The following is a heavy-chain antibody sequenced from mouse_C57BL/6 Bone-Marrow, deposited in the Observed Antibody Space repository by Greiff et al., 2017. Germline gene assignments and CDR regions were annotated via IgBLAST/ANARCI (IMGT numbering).Heavy chain of an antibody. CDR2: INPYNGGT. CDR3: APSSRAWFAY. Sequence: VQLKQSGPVLVKPGASVKMSCKASGYTFTDYYMNWVKQSHGKSLEWIGVINPYNGGTSYNQKFKGKATLTVYKSSSTAYMDLNSLTSEDSAVYYCAPSSRAWFAYWGQGTLVTVSA. V-gene: IGHV1-19*01. J-gene: IGHJ3*01. D-gene: IGHD1-1*01. CDR1: GYTFTDYY.